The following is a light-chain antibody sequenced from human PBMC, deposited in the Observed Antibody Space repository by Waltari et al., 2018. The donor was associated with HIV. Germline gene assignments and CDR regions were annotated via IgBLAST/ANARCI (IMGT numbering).Light chain of an antibody. Sequence: IVMTQSSLSLPVTPGEPASISCRLSQSLLHSNGYNYLDWYLQKPGQSPQLLIYLGSNLASGVPDRFSGSGSGTDFTLKISRVEAEDVGVYYCMQALQTPKTFGQGTKLEIK. CDR3: MQALQTPKT. CDR2: LGS. CDR1: QSLLHSNGYNY. J-gene: IGKJ2*01. V-gene: IGKV2-28*01.